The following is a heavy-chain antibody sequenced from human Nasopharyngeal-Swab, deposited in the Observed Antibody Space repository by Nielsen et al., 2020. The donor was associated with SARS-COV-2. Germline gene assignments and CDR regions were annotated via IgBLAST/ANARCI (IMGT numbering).Heavy chain of an antibody. CDR3: ARSPSSSWSTYYYGMDV. V-gene: IGHV4-39*01. CDR1: GGSISSSSYY. J-gene: IGHJ6*02. D-gene: IGHD6-13*01. CDR2: IYYSGST. Sequence: GSLRLSCSVSGGSISSSSYYWGWIRQPPGKGLEWIGSIYYSGSTYYNPSLKSRVTISVHTSKNQFSLKLSSVTAADPAVYYCARSPSSSWSTYYYGMDVWGQGTTVTVSS.